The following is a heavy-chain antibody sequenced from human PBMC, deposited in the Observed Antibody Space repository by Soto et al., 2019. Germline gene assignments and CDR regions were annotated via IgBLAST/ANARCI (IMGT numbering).Heavy chain of an antibody. CDR3: ARDYVDTAMAPTWEIDY. CDR1: GFTFSSYA. Sequence: GGSLRLSCAASGFTFSSYAMHWVRQAPGKGLEWVAVISYDGSNKYYADSVKGRFTISRDNSKNTLYLQMNSLRAEDTAVYYCARDYVDTAMAPTWEIDYWGQGTLVTVSS. V-gene: IGHV3-30*04. CDR2: ISYDGSNK. J-gene: IGHJ4*02. D-gene: IGHD5-18*01.